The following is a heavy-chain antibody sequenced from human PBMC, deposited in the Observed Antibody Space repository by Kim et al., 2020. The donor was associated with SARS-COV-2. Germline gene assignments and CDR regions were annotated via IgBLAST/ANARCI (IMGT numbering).Heavy chain of an antibody. J-gene: IGHJ6*02. V-gene: IGHV4-59*01. D-gene: IGHD5-12*01. Sequence: PSLKSRVTISVDTSKNQFSLKLSSVTAADTAVYYCARDREVANYYYGMDVWGQGTTVTVSS. CDR3: ARDREVANYYYGMDV.